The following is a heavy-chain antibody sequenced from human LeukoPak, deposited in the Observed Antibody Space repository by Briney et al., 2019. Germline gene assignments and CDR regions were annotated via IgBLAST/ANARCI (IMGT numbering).Heavy chain of an antibody. J-gene: IGHJ5*02. Sequence: PGGSLRLSCAASGSTFSSYAMSWVRQAPGKGLEWVSAISGSGGSTYYADSVKGRFTISRDNSKNTLYLQMNSLRAEDTAVYYCAKDRVAVAEVDWFDPWGQGTLVTVSS. V-gene: IGHV3-23*01. CDR2: ISGSGGST. CDR3: AKDRVAVAEVDWFDP. CDR1: GSTFSSYA. D-gene: IGHD6-19*01.